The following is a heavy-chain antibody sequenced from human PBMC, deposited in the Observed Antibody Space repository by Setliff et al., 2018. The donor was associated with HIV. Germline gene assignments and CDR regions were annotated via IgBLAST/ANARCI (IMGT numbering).Heavy chain of an antibody. D-gene: IGHD4-17*01. CDR1: GFTFSIYN. CDR2: ISTSGSTI. V-gene: IGHV3-48*02. J-gene: IGHJ4*02. Sequence: GGSLRLSCEASGFTFSIYNMNWVRQAPGKGLEWVSYISTSGSTIYYADSVKGRFTISRDNGKKSLYLQMDSLRDEDTAVYYCAREKFVNGDYEFVSTFDSWGQGTLVTVSS. CDR3: AREKFVNGDYEFVSTFDS.